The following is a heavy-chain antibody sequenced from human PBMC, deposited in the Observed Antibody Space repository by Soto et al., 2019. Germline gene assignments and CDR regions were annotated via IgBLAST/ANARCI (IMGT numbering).Heavy chain of an antibody. CDR2: IYHSGST. J-gene: IGHJ4*02. D-gene: IGHD3-10*01. V-gene: IGHV4-4*02. Sequence: SETLSLTCAVSSGSISSSNWWSWVRQPPGKGLEWIGEIYHSGSTNYNPSLKSRVTISVDKSKNQFSLKLSSVTAADTAVYYCARDGDGPGRHYDYWGQGTLVTVSS. CDR1: SGSISSSNW. CDR3: ARDGDGPGRHYDY.